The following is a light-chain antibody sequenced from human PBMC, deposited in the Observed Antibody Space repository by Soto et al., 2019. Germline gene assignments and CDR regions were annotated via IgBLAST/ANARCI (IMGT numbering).Light chain of an antibody. CDR3: NSYTSSSTYV. J-gene: IGLJ1*01. V-gene: IGLV2-14*03. CDR1: SSDVGGFNY. Sequence: ALTQPASVSGSPGQSITISCTGTSSDVGGFNYVSWYQQHPGKAPKLMIYDVTNRPSGVSYRFSGSKSGNTASLTISGLQAEDEADYYCNSYTSSSTYVFGNGTKATVL. CDR2: DVT.